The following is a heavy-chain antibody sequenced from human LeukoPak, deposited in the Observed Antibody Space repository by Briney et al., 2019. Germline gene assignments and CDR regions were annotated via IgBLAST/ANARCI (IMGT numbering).Heavy chain of an antibody. CDR2: INPSGGSI. J-gene: IGHJ3*02. CDR3: ARRGKVGSDAFDI. Sequence: ASVKVSCKASEYTFTSYYMHWVRQAPGQGLEWMGLINPSGGSINYAQKFQGRVTMTRDMSTTTVYMELSSLRSEDTAVYYCARRGKVGSDAFDIWGQGTMVTVSS. CDR1: EYTFTSYY. V-gene: IGHV1-46*01. D-gene: IGHD1-26*01.